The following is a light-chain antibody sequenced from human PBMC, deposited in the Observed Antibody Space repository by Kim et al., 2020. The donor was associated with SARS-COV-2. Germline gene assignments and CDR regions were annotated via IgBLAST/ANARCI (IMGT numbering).Light chain of an antibody. Sequence: VSPGERAPLSCRASQSVSSNLAWYQQRAGQAPRLLIYGASARATGIPDRFSGSGSGTDFTLTISSLQSEDFVVYYCQQYIDWPITFGQGTRLEIK. CDR1: QSVSSN. V-gene: IGKV3-15*01. CDR3: QQYIDWPIT. J-gene: IGKJ5*01. CDR2: GAS.